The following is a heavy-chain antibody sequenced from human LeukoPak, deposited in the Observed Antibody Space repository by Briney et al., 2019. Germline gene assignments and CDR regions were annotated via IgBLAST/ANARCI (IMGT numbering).Heavy chain of an antibody. Sequence: SETLPLTCAVSGYSISGGYYWGWTRQPPGKGLEWIGSIYHSGSTYYNPSLKSRVTISVDTSKNQFSLKLSSVTAADTAVYYCARAGYSSGWYGLFDYWGQGTLVTVSS. J-gene: IGHJ4*02. V-gene: IGHV4-38-2*01. CDR1: GYSISGGYY. CDR2: IYHSGST. D-gene: IGHD6-19*01. CDR3: ARAGYSSGWYGLFDY.